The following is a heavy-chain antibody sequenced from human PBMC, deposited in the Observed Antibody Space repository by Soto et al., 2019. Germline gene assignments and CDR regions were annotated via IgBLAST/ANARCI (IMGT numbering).Heavy chain of an antibody. Sequence: PGGSLRLSCAASGFTFSNYGMHWVRQAPGKGLEWVAVIWYDGSNKYYEHSVKGRFTISRDNSKNTLYLQMNSLRAEDTAVYYCARDGYDSSGYSSSLDYWGQGTLVTVSS. CDR2: IWYDGSNK. CDR1: GFTFSNYG. V-gene: IGHV3-33*01. D-gene: IGHD3-22*01. CDR3: ARDGYDSSGYSSSLDY. J-gene: IGHJ4*02.